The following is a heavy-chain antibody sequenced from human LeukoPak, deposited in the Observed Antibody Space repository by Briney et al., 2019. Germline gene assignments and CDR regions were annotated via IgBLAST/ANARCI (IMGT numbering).Heavy chain of an antibody. Sequence: NPSQTLSPTCAVYGASFTGYYWSWIRQPPGKGLEWNGEINHSGSTNYNPSLKSRVTISVDTSKNQFSLKLSSVTAADTAVYYCARGFADYYDINTGEYYFDYWGQGTLVTVSS. CDR2: INHSGST. V-gene: IGHV4-34*01. J-gene: IGHJ4*02. CDR3: ARGFADYYDINTGEYYFDY. D-gene: IGHD3-22*01. CDR1: GASFTGYY.